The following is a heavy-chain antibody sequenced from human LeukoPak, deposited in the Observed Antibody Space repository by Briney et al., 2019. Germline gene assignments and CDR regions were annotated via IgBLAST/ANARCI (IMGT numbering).Heavy chain of an antibody. V-gene: IGHV4-59*12. CDR2: IYYSGST. J-gene: IGHJ4*02. CDR1: GGSISSYY. Sequence: SETLSLTCTVSGGSISSYYWSWIRQPPGKGLEWIGYIYYSGSTNYNPSLKSRVTISVDTSKNQFSLKLSSVTAADTAVYYCAREADTAMVPRVDYWGQGTLVTVSS. CDR3: AREADTAMVPRVDY. D-gene: IGHD5-18*01.